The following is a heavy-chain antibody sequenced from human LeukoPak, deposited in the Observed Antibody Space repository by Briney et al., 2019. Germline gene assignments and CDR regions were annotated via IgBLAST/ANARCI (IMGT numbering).Heavy chain of an antibody. CDR3: ARDYYDSGGDAFDI. CDR1: GGSISSHS. Sequence: PSETLSLTCTVSGGSISSHSWSWIRQPPGKGLEGIGYIFYSGPTNYSPSLKSRVAISVDTSKNQFSLRLSSVTAADTAVYYCARDYYDSGGDAFDIWGQGTMVTVSS. CDR2: IFYSGPT. D-gene: IGHD3-22*01. V-gene: IGHV4-59*11. J-gene: IGHJ3*02.